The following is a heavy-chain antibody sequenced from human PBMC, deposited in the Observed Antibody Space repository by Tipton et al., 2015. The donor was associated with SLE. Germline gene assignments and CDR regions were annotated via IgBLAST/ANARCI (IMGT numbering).Heavy chain of an antibody. CDR2: IYTSGAT. Sequence: TLSLTCTVSGGSIISGDYYWSWIRQPAGKGLEWIGRIYTSGATNYSPSFESRITISLDMSKNQFSLKLSSVTAADTAVYYCARDLAVFGVVPFNYMDIWGKGTTVTVSS. D-gene: IGHD3-3*01. V-gene: IGHV4-61*02. J-gene: IGHJ6*03. CDR1: GGSIISGDYY. CDR3: ARDLAVFGVVPFNYMDI.